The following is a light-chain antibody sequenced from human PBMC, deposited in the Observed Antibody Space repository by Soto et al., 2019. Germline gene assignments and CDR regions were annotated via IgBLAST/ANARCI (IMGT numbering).Light chain of an antibody. CDR1: QGISSW. Sequence: DIQMTPSPSSVSASVGDRVTITCRASQGISSWLAWYQHKPGKAPNLLIYTASILQSGVPSRFSGSGSGTDFTLTISNLQPEDFATYYCQQADSFPLTLGGGTKVEIK. V-gene: IGKV1-12*01. J-gene: IGKJ4*01. CDR3: QQADSFPLT. CDR2: TAS.